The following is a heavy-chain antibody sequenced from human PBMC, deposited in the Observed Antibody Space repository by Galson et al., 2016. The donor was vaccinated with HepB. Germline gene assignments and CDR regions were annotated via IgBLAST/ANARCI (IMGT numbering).Heavy chain of an antibody. Sequence: SVKVSCKASGYTFTDYYIHWVRQAPGQGLERMGWINPNTGVTNFAHQFQGRVTMTGDTSISTAYMELTRLTSADTAVYFCARENSLIDWGQGTLVTVSS. J-gene: IGHJ4*02. CDR2: INPNTGVT. D-gene: IGHD3-16*02. CDR1: GYTFTDYY. V-gene: IGHV1-2*02. CDR3: ARENSLID.